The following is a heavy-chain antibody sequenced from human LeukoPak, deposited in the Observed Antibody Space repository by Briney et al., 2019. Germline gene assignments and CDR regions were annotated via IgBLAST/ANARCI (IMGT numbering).Heavy chain of an antibody. Sequence: SQTLSLTCTVSGGSISSGGYYWSWIRQHPGKGLEWIGYIYYSGSTYYNPSLKSRVTISVDRSKNQFSLKLSSVTAADTAVYYCARDGGGGHCSSTSCFLDYWGQGTLVTVSS. V-gene: IGHV4-31*03. J-gene: IGHJ4*02. CDR3: ARDGGGGHCSSTSCFLDY. D-gene: IGHD2-2*01. CDR1: GGSISSGGYY. CDR2: IYYSGST.